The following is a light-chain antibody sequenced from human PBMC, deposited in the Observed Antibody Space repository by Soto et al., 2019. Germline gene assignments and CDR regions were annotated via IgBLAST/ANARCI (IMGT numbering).Light chain of an antibody. CDR1: QSVGSY. J-gene: IGKJ2*01. V-gene: IGKV3-20*01. CDR2: DAS. Sequence: EIVLTQSPGTLSLSPGERATLSCRASQSVGSYLAWYQQKPGQAPRLLIYDASSRATGIPDRFSGSGSGTDFTLTISRLEPEDFAVYYCQPYPSSPLSTFGQGTNLEIK. CDR3: QPYPSSPLST.